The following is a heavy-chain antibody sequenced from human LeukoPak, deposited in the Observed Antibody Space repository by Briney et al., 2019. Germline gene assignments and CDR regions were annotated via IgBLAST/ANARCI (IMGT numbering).Heavy chain of an antibody. CDR3: ARRMVRGGPVY. CDR1: EFTFNHYA. J-gene: IGHJ4*02. D-gene: IGHD3-10*01. CDR2: IKQDGSEK. Sequence: PGGSLRLSCAASEFTFNHYAMSWVRQAPGKGLEWVANIKQDGSEKYYVDSVKGRFTISRDNAKNSLYLQMNSLRAEDTAVYYCARRMVRGGPVYWGQGTLVTVSS. V-gene: IGHV3-7*03.